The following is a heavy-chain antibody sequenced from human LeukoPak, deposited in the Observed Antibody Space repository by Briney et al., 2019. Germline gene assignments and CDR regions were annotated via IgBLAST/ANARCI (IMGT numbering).Heavy chain of an antibody. J-gene: IGHJ6*02. Sequence: GGSLRLSCAASGFTFADFAMSWVRQPPGKGLQWVSTISENGGSAYYAGSLQGRFAISRDNSKNTVYLQLNSLRVEDTALYYCAKTIGLVTALAFVRFGMDVWGQGTTDTVSS. CDR2: ISENGGSA. CDR3: AKTIGLVTALAFVRFGMDV. D-gene: IGHD2-21*02. CDR1: GFTFADFA. V-gene: IGHV3-23*01.